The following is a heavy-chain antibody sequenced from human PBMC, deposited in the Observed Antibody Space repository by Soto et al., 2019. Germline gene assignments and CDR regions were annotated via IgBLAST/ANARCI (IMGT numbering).Heavy chain of an antibody. Sequence: GESLKISCKGSGYSFTSYWISWVRQMPGKGLEWMGRIDPSDSYTNYSPSFQGHVTISADKSISTAYLQWSSLKASDTAMYYCARWDGRYYYYYGMDVWGQGTTVTVSS. V-gene: IGHV5-10-1*01. CDR1: GYSFTSYW. CDR3: ARWDGRYYYYYGMDV. D-gene: IGHD1-26*01. CDR2: IDPSDSYT. J-gene: IGHJ6*02.